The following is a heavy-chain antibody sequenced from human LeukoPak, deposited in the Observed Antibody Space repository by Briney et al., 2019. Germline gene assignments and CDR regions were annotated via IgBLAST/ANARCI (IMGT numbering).Heavy chain of an antibody. CDR1: GGSFSGYY. D-gene: IGHD3-22*01. Sequence: PSETLSLTCAVYGGSFSGYYWSWIRQPPGKGLEWIGEINHSGSTNYNPSLKSRVTISVDTSKNQFSLKLSSVTAADTAVYYCARGGPYDSSGYLFPYYYYMDVWGKGTTVTVSS. J-gene: IGHJ6*03. V-gene: IGHV4-34*01. CDR3: ARGGPYDSSGYLFPYYYYMDV. CDR2: INHSGST.